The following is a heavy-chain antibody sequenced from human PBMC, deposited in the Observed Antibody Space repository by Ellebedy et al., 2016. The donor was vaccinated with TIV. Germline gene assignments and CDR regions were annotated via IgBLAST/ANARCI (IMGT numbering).Heavy chain of an antibody. J-gene: IGHJ4*02. D-gene: IGHD3-10*01. CDR3: ARANLPSGSPNGGSLY. V-gene: IGHV3-48*03. Sequence: GESLKISCAASGFTFSSYEMNWVRQVPGKGLEWVSYISAGGDLIYYSDSVRGRFTISRDNARNSMYLRMSSLRAEDTAVYYCARANLPSGSPNGGSLYWGQGTLITVSS. CDR2: ISAGGDLI. CDR1: GFTFSSYE.